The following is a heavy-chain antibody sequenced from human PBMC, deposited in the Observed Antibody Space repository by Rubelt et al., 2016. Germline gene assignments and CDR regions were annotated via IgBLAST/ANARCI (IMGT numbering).Heavy chain of an antibody. CDR1: GDSIRKYY. CDR3: ARKIGYSGSPRYDY. CDR2: VFYSGST. D-gene: IGHD5-12*01. Sequence: QVQLQGSGPGLVKPSETLSLTCTVSGDSIRKYYWSWIRQPPGKGPEWIGYVFYSGSTNYNPSLESRVTISVDTSKNQFSLKLSSVTAADTAVYYCARKIGYSGSPRYDYWGQGTLVTVSS. J-gene: IGHJ4*02. V-gene: IGHV4-59*08.